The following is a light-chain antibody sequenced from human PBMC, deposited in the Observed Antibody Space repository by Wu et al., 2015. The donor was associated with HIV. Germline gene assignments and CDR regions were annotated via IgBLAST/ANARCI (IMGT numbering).Light chain of an antibody. J-gene: IGKJ1*01. CDR2: DAS. V-gene: IGKV3-11*01. Sequence: EILMTQSPATLSVSPGERATLSCRASQSVSSYLAWYQQKPGQAPRLLIYDASNRATGIPARFSGSGSGTDFTLTISSLEPEDFAVYYCQQRSNWPRGTFGQGTKVEIK. CDR1: QSVSSY. CDR3: QQRSNWPRGT.